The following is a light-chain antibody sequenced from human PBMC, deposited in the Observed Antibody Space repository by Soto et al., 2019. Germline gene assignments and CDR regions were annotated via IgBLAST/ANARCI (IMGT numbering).Light chain of an antibody. CDR2: KAS. J-gene: IGKJ2*01. V-gene: IGKV1-5*03. CDR1: QSISNR. CDR3: QQYDRFPYT. Sequence: DIQMTQSPSTLSASVGDTVTITCRASQSISNRLAWYQQKPGQAPKLLIHKASTLESGVPSRFSGSGSGTEFTLTISSLQPDDCSTFYCQQYDRFPYTFGQGTKLEIK.